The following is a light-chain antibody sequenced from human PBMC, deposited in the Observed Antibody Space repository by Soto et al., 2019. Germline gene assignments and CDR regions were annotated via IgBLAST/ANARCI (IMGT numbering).Light chain of an antibody. J-gene: IGLJ1*01. CDR1: SSDVGGYKY. CDR3: SSYAGSNNFV. Sequence: QSVLTQPPSASGSPGQSVTISCTGTSSDVGGYKYVSWYQQHPGKAPKLMIYEVSKRPSGVPDRFSGSKSDNTASLTVSGPQAEDEADYYCSSYAGSNNFVFGTGTKVTVL. V-gene: IGLV2-8*01. CDR2: EVS.